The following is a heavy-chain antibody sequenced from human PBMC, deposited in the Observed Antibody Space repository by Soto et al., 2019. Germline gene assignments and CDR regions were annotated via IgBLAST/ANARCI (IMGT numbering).Heavy chain of an antibody. CDR2: ISPDGTST. Sequence: EVQLVESGGGLVQPGGSLRLSCAASGFTFGSYWMHWVRQAPGKGLVWVSRISPDGTSTSNADSVKGRFTISRDNTKNTLHLQMDSLRVEDTAVYYCARDGGGLPHRGQGTLVTVSS. V-gene: IGHV3-74*01. CDR3: ARDGGGLPH. CDR1: GFTFGSYW. J-gene: IGHJ4*02. D-gene: IGHD2-21*02.